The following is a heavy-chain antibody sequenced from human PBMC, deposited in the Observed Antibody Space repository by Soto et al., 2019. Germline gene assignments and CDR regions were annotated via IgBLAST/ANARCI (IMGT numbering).Heavy chain of an antibody. Sequence: GGSLRLSCAASGFTFSNAWMSWVRQAPGKGLEWVGRIKSKTDGGTTDYAAPVKGRFTISRDDSKNTLYLQMNSLKTEDTAVYYCTTAPGIAADGTEGWGQGTLVTVSS. CDR2: IKSKTDGGTT. CDR1: GFTFSNAW. D-gene: IGHD6-13*01. J-gene: IGHJ4*02. CDR3: TTAPGIAADGTEG. V-gene: IGHV3-15*01.